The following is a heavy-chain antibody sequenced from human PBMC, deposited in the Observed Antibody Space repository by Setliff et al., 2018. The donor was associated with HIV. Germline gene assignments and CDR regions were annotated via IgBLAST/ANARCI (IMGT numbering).Heavy chain of an antibody. Sequence: SETLSLTCIVSGASISSDTWSWIRQPAGKGLEWIGHVYTTGGTNYNPSLESRLTISVDTSRNQFSLKLSSVTAADTAVYYCAAATTLLSPRAWGQGTLVTVSS. CDR3: AAATTLLSPRA. J-gene: IGHJ5*02. V-gene: IGHV4-4*07. D-gene: IGHD2-15*01. CDR2: VYTTGGT. CDR1: GASISSDT.